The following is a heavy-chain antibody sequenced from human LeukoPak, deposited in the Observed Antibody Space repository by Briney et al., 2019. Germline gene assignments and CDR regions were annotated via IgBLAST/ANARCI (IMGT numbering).Heavy chain of an antibody. J-gene: IGHJ6*04. V-gene: IGHV4-4*09. D-gene: IGHD2-2*01. CDR1: GGSTSSYY. CDR2: IYTSGST. Sequence: SETLSLTCTVSGGSTSSYYWSWIRQPPGKGLEWIGYIYTSGSTNYNPSLKSRVTISVDTSKNQFSLKLSSVTAADTAVYYCARVGYCSSTSCLALDVWGKGTTVTVSS. CDR3: ARVGYCSSTSCLALDV.